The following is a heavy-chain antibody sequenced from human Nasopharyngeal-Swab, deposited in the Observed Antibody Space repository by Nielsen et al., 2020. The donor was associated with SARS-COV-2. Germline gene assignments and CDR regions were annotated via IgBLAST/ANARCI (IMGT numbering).Heavy chain of an antibody. Sequence: GESLKISCAASGFTFNNAWMTWVRQAPGKGLEWISNIRMTDSDVFYADSVKGRFTISRDNAKNSLYLQMNSLRAEDTAVYYCARGAVSGTLYAEYFQYWGQGTLVTVSS. J-gene: IGHJ1*01. CDR1: GFTFNNAW. V-gene: IGHV3-48*01. CDR3: ARGAVSGTLYAEYFQY. CDR2: IRMTDSDV. D-gene: IGHD1-26*01.